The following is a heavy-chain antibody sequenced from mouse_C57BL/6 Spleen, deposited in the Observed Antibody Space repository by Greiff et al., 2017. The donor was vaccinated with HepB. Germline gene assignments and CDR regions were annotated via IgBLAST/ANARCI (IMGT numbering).Heavy chain of an antibody. D-gene: IGHD4-1*01. Sequence: QVQLKQSGPELVKPGASVKISCKASGYAFSSSWMNWVKQRPGKGLEWIGRIYPGDGDTNYNGKFKGKATLTADKSSSTAYMQLSSLTSEDSAVYFCARSGANWDSFLDYWGQGTTLTVSS. CDR1: GYAFSSSW. V-gene: IGHV1-82*01. CDR2: IYPGDGDT. CDR3: ARSGANWDSFLDY. J-gene: IGHJ2*01.